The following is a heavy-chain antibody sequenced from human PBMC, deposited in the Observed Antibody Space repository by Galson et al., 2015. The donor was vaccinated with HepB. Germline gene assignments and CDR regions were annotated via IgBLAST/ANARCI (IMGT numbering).Heavy chain of an antibody. D-gene: IGHD7-27*01. CDR3: AKSIHLGRGFDS. Sequence: CAISGDSVSSNSVGWNWIRQSPSRGLEWLGRTYYRSKWSNDYAVSVKSRITINADRSKNQFSLQPNSVTPEDTAVYYCAKSIHLGRGFDSWGQGTLVTVSS. CDR2: TYYRSKWSN. CDR1: GDSVSSNSVG. V-gene: IGHV6-1*01. J-gene: IGHJ4*02.